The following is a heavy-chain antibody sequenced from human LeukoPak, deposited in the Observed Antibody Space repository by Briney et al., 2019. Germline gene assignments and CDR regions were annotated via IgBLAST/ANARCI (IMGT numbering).Heavy chain of an antibody. J-gene: IGHJ6*03. CDR2: INHSGST. CDR3: ARQGYYYDSSGYYPTRYYYYYMDV. D-gene: IGHD3-22*01. Sequence: PSETLSLTCAVYGGSFSGYYWSWIRQPPGKGLEWIGEINHSGSTNYNPSLKSRVTISVDTSKNQFSLKLSSVTAADTAVYYCARQGYYYDSSGYYPTRYYYYYMDVWGKGTTVTISS. V-gene: IGHV4-34*01. CDR1: GGSFSGYY.